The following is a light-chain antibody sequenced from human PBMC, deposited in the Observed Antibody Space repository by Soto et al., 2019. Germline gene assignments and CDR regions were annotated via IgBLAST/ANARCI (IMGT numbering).Light chain of an antibody. Sequence: IVLTQSPCAVSLSPGERATLSCRASQSVRSSYLAWYQQKPGQAPRLLIYDASNRATGIPARFSGSGSGTDFTLTISSLEPDDFAVYYCQQRSNWPTFGGGTKVDI. CDR2: DAS. J-gene: IGKJ4*01. CDR1: QSVRSSY. CDR3: QQRSNWPT. V-gene: IGKV3-11*01.